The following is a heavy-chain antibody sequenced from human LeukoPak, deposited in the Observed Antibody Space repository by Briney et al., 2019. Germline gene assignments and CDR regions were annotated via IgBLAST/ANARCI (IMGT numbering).Heavy chain of an antibody. V-gene: IGHV1-18*01. J-gene: IGHJ5*02. Sequence: GASVKVSCKASGYTFTSYGISWVRQAPGQGLEWMGWISAYNGNTNYAQKLQGRVTMTTDTSTSTAYTELRSLRSDDTAVYYCAGDFFSGSYGNWFDPWGQGTLVTVSS. CDR2: ISAYNGNT. CDR1: GYTFTSYG. CDR3: AGDFFSGSYGNWFDP. D-gene: IGHD1-26*01.